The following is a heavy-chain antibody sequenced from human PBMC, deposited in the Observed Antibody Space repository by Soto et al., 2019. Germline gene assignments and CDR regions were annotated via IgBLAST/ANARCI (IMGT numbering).Heavy chain of an antibody. J-gene: IGHJ4*02. CDR2: IRTYNGNT. Sequence: QVLLEQSGAEVKRAGASVKVSCKASGYTFISYGIAWVRQAPGQRLEWMGWIRTYNGNTKYAQKFQDRATMTTYTPKSTDYIDVRILRSDDTAVYYCARAGYSTSWVGILATGVHGVEIHFWGQGTLVTVSS. CDR3: ARAGYSTSWVGILATGVHGVEIHF. D-gene: IGHD6-13*01. CDR1: GYTFISYG. V-gene: IGHV1-18*01.